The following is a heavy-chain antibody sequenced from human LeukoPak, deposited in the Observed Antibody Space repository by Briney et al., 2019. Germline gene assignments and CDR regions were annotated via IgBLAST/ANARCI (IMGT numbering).Heavy chain of an antibody. CDR3: ARDPRTVAYYFDF. V-gene: IGHV4-61*02. D-gene: IGHD3/OR15-3a*01. Sequence: SETLSLTCTVSGVSITSGDSYWTWIRQPAGKSLEWFGRISASGSASYNPSLKSRVIISIDTSKSQFSLKLTSVTAADTAVYYCARDPRTVAYYFDFWGQGRLVTVSS. CDR2: ISASGSA. CDR1: GVSITSGDSY. J-gene: IGHJ4*02.